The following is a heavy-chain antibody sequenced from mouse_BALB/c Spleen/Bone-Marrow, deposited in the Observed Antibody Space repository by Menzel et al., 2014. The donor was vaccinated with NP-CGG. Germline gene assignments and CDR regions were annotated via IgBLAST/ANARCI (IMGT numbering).Heavy chain of an antibody. D-gene: IGHD3-2*01. CDR3: ARALDSSGYGFAY. V-gene: IGHV2-9*02. J-gene: IGHJ3*01. CDR1: GFSLTSYG. CDR2: IRAGGST. Sequence: VHLVESGPGRVAPSQNLSITCTVSGFSLTSYGLHWVRQPPGEGLEGLGVIRAGGSTNYNSALMSRLSISKDNSKSQVFLKMNSLQTDDTAMYYCARALDSSGYGFAYWGQGTLVTVSA.